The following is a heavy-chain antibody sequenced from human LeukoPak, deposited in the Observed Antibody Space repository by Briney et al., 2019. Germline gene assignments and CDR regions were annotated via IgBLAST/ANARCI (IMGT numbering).Heavy chain of an antibody. Sequence: ASVKVSCKASGYTFTSYGISWVRQAPGQGLEWMGWISAYNGNTNYAQKLQGRVTMTTDTSTSTAYMELRSLRSDDTAVYYCARASYYYGSGDYFDYWGQGTLVTVSS. CDR1: GYTFTSYG. J-gene: IGHJ4*02. CDR2: ISAYNGNT. CDR3: ARASYYYGSGDYFDY. D-gene: IGHD3-10*01. V-gene: IGHV1-18*01.